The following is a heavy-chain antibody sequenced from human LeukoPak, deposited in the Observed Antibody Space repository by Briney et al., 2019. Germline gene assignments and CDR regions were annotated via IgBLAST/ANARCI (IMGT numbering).Heavy chain of an antibody. D-gene: IGHD3-16*01. V-gene: IGHV1-2*02. CDR2: INPNSGGT. J-gene: IGHJ4*02. Sequence: ASVKVSCKASGYTFTGYYMHWVRQAPGQGLEWMGWINPNSGGTNYAQKFQGRVTMTRDTSISTAYMELSRLRSDDTAVYYCARGVWGSFPYLGYWGQGTLVTVSS. CDR1: GYTFTGYY. CDR3: ARGVWGSFPYLGY.